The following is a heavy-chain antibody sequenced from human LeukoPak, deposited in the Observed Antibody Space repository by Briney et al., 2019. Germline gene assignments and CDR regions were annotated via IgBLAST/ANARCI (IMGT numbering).Heavy chain of an antibody. CDR3: ARDLSPRGYYYDSSGYYPDY. V-gene: IGHV3-74*01. J-gene: IGHJ4*02. CDR1: GFTFSSYW. CDR2: INSDGSST. Sequence: GGSLRLSCAASGFTFSSYWMHWVRQAPGKGLVWVSRINSDGSSTSYADSVKGRFTISRDNAKNTLYLQMNSLRAEDTAVYYCARDLSPRGYYYDSSGYYPDYGGQGPLVTVS. D-gene: IGHD3-22*01.